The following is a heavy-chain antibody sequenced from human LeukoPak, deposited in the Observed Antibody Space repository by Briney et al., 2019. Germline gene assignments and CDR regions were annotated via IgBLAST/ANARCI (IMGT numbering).Heavy chain of an antibody. D-gene: IGHD5-18*01. V-gene: IGHV3-7*01. Sequence: GGSLRLSCTASGFTFSSYWMTWVRQTPGKGLEWVANIKQDGSEEYYVDSVKGRFIISRDNAKNSLNLQMNSLRAEDTALYYCARDSPERGYSYGPLDNYFDYWGQGTLVTVSS. CDR3: ARDSPERGYSYGPLDNYFDY. CDR2: IKQDGSEE. J-gene: IGHJ4*02. CDR1: GFTFSSYW.